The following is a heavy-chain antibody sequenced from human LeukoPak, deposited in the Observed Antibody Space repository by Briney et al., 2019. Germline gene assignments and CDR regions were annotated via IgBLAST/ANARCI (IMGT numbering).Heavy chain of an antibody. J-gene: IGHJ6*02. Sequence: GGSLRLSCAASGFTFSDYYMSWIRQAPGKGLEWVSYISSSGSTIYYADSVKGRFTISRDNAKNSLYLQMNSLRAEDTAVYYCAREKTTVYYYYYHGMDVWGQGTTVTVSS. V-gene: IGHV3-11*04. CDR1: GFTFSDYY. D-gene: IGHD4-11*01. CDR3: AREKTTVYYYYYHGMDV. CDR2: ISSSGSTI.